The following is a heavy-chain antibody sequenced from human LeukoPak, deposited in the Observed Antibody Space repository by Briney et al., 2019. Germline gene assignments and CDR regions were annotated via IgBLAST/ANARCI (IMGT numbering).Heavy chain of an antibody. Sequence: ERSLRLSCAASGFTFSTYDIHWVRQAPGKGLEWVAVIWYDGSHKYYADSVKGRFIISRDDSKNTLYLQMNSLRAEDTAVYYCAKDAPPYVDTAESYFDYWGQGTLVTVSS. D-gene: IGHD5-18*01. CDR2: IWYDGSHK. CDR1: GFTFSTYD. J-gene: IGHJ4*02. V-gene: IGHV3-33*06. CDR3: AKDAPPYVDTAESYFDY.